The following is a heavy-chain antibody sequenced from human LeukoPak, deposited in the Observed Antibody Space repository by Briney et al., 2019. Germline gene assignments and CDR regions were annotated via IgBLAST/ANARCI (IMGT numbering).Heavy chain of an antibody. CDR2: IYHSGRS. CDR1: GASMSTGNEY. J-gene: IGHJ6*03. V-gene: IGHV4-30-2*01. CDR3: AREGPPAIMDV. Sequence: SETLSLTCTVSGASMSTGNEYWSWIRQPPGEGLEWIGHIYHSGRSYHNPSLKSRVTMSVDKSKKQFSLKVDSVTTADTAVYYCAREGPPAIMDVWGKGTTVSVSS.